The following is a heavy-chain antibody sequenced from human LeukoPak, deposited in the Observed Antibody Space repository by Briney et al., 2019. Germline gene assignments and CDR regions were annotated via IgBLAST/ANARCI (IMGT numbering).Heavy chain of an antibody. CDR1: GFTFSNAW. Sequence: GGSLRLSCAASGFTFSNAWMSWVRQAPGKGLEWVGRIKSRTDGGTTDYAAPLKGRFTISRDDSKNTLYLQMNSLKTEDTAVYFCTTGILVVRYFDSWGQGTLVTVSS. CDR3: TTGILVVRYFDS. D-gene: IGHD3-22*01. CDR2: IKSRTDGGTT. J-gene: IGHJ4*02. V-gene: IGHV3-15*01.